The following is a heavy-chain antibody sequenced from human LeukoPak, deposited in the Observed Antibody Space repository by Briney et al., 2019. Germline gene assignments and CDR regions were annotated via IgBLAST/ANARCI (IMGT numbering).Heavy chain of an antibody. V-gene: IGHV4-34*01. D-gene: IGHD5-18*01. CDR1: GGSFSGHY. CDR3: ARGGRQDYTTMWSTYYYYYMDV. Sequence: PSETLSLTCAVYGGSFSGHYCSWIRQPPGKGLEWVGDINHVGGSKYSPSLESRLTMSLDTSKNQFSLKLTSVTAADTAVYYCARGGRQDYTTMWSTYYYYYMDVWGKGTTVTVSS. J-gene: IGHJ6*03. CDR2: INHVGGS.